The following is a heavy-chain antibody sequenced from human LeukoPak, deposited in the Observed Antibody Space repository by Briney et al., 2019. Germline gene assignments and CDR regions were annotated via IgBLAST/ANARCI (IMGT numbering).Heavy chain of an antibody. V-gene: IGHV1-18*01. CDR3: AREVPYCSSTSCYKFDP. CDR2: ISAYNGNT. CDR1: GYTFTSYG. J-gene: IGHJ5*02. Sequence: ASVTVSFTASGYTFTSYGISWVRQAPGQGLEWMGWISAYNGNTNYAQKLQGRVTMTADTSTSTAYMELRSLRSDDTAVYYCAREVPYCSSTSCYKFDPWGQGTLVTVSS. D-gene: IGHD2-2*02.